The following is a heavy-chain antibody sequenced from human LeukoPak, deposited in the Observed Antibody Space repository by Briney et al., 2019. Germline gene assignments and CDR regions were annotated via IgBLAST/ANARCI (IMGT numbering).Heavy chain of an antibody. CDR1: GFTFSSYA. V-gene: IGHV3-23*01. J-gene: IGHJ3*02. Sequence: GGSLRLSCAASGFTFSSYAMSWVRQAPGKGLEWVSAISGSGGSTYYADSVKGRFTISRDNSKNTLYLQMNSLRAEDTAVYYCAKDRTPSPFTSRVVVTSHAFDIWGQGTMVTVSS. D-gene: IGHD3-22*01. CDR2: ISGSGGST. CDR3: AKDRTPSPFTSRVVVTSHAFDI.